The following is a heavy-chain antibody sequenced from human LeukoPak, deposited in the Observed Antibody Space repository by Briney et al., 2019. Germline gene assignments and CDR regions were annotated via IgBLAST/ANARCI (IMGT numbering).Heavy chain of an antibody. V-gene: IGHV3-7*01. CDR2: IKEDGSDK. D-gene: IGHD5-24*01. CDR1: GFRFTTYW. Sequence: PGGSLRLSCAASGFRFTTYWMTWVRQAPGKGLEWVANIKEDGSDKHYVDSVKGRFTISRDNAKNSLYLQMNSLRTEDTALYYCAKGTYTAYNSGCAYWGQGTLVTVSS. J-gene: IGHJ4*02. CDR3: AKGTYTAYNSGCAY.